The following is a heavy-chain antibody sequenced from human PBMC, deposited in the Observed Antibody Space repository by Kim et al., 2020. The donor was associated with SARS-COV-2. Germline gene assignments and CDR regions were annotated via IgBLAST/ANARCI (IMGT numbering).Heavy chain of an antibody. D-gene: IGHD5-12*01. J-gene: IGHJ6*02. CDR3: AGTSGYEYYYGMDV. V-gene: IGHV4-39*01. Sequence: NPSRKSRVTISVDTSKNQSSLKLSSVTAADTAVYYCAGTSGYEYYYGMDVWGQGTTVTVSS.